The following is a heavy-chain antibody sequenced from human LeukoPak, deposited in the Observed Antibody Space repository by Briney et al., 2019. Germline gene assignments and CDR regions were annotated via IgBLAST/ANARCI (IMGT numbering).Heavy chain of an antibody. D-gene: IGHD4-17*01. CDR2: ISSSGSTI. V-gene: IGHV3-11*01. CDR1: GFTFSDYY. J-gene: IGHJ3*02. CDR3: ARDPSDYGDYDGAFDI. Sequence: PGGSLRLSCAASGFTFSDYYMSWIRQAPGNGLEWVSYISSSGSTIYYADSVKGRFTISRDNAKNSLYLQMNSLRAEDTAVYYCARDPSDYGDYDGAFDIWGQGTMVTVSS.